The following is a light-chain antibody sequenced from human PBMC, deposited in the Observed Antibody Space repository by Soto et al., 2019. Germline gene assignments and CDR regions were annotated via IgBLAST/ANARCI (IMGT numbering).Light chain of an antibody. Sequence: QSALTQPPSASGSPGQSVTISCTGTSSAFGGYNYVSWYQQHPGKAPKLMIFEVSKRPSGVPDRSSGSKSGNTASLTVSWLQAEDEADYYCSSYAGSNNFEVVFGGGTKVTVL. CDR3: SSYAGSNNFEVV. V-gene: IGLV2-8*01. CDR1: SSAFGGYNY. CDR2: EVS. J-gene: IGLJ2*01.